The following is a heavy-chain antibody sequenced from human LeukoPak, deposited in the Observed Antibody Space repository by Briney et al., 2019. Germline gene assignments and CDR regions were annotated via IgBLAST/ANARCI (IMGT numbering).Heavy chain of an antibody. CDR1: GGSISSYY. D-gene: IGHD6-19*01. Sequence: SETLSLTCTVSGGSISSYYWSWIRQPPGKGLEWIGYIYYSGSTNYNPSLKSRVTISVDTSKNQFSLKLSSVTAADTAVYYCARVSGSGWYPIGYWGQGTLVTVSS. CDR3: ARVSGSGWYPIGY. V-gene: IGHV4-59*01. J-gene: IGHJ4*02. CDR2: IYYSGST.